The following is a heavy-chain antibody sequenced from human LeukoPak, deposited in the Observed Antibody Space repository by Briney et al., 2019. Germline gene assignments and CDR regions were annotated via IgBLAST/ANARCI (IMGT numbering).Heavy chain of an antibody. CDR1: GFTVSSNF. CDR3: ARSSSPFDY. J-gene: IGHJ4*02. CDR2: ISSSSSTI. Sequence: GGSLRLSCAASGFTVSSNFMSWVRQAPGKGLEWVSYISSSSSTIYYADSVKGRFTISRDNAKNSLYLQMNSLRAEDTAVYYCARSSSPFDYWGQGTLVTVSS. D-gene: IGHD3-10*01. V-gene: IGHV3-48*01.